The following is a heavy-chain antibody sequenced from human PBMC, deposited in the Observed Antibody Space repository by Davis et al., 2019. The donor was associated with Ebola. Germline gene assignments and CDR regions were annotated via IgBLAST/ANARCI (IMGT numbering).Heavy chain of an antibody. CDR2: ISYDGSNK. Sequence: GESLKISCAASGFTFSSYGMHWVRQAPGKGLEWVAVISYDGSNKYYADSVKGRFTISRDNSKNTLYLQMTSLRAEDTALYYCAKDLYGDYDLDYWGQGTLVTVSS. J-gene: IGHJ4*02. CDR3: AKDLYGDYDLDY. CDR1: GFTFSSYG. V-gene: IGHV3-30*18. D-gene: IGHD2-21*02.